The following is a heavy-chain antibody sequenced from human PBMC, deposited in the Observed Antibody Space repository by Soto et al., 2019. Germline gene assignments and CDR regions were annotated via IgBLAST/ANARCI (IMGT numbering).Heavy chain of an antibody. J-gene: IGHJ5*02. D-gene: IGHD3-16*01. CDR1: GGSISSGDYY. V-gene: IGHV4-30-4*01. Sequence: SETLSLTCTVSGGSISSGDYYWSWIRQSPGKALEWIGYIYNSGSTYYNPSLKSRVTISADTSKNQLSLKLSSVTAADTAVYYGARVPIDTYMIYWSDPWGQGTLVTVSS. CDR2: IYNSGST. CDR3: ARVPIDTYMIYWSDP.